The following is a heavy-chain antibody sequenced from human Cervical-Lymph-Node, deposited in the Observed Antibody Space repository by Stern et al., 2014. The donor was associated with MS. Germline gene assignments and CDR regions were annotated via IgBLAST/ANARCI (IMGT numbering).Heavy chain of an antibody. CDR3: ARQAGTTSWSYFDF. V-gene: IGHV5-51*01. D-gene: IGHD2-2*01. CDR2: IYPGDSDT. CDR1: GYRFTSYW. J-gene: IGHJ4*02. Sequence: EVQLVEPGAEVKKPGESLKISCKTSGYRFTSYWIGWVRQMPGKGLEWMGIIYPGDSDTRYSPSFQGQVTISADKSISTAYLQWSSLKASDTAIYYCARQAGTTSWSYFDFWGQGTLVTVSS.